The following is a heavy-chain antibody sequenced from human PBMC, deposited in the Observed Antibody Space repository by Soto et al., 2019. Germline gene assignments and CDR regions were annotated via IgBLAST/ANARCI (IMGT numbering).Heavy chain of an antibody. Sequence: VHLVESGGDLVKPGGSLRLSCAVSGFTFTNAWMNWVRQAPGKGLEWVGRIKSKNDGGTTEYAAPVKGRLIITRDDSKNTVDLQMNSLQTEDTGVYYCTTGLTYYSDSSGYYFDAWGQGTLVTVSS. D-gene: IGHD3-22*01. V-gene: IGHV3-15*07. CDR3: TTGLTYYSDSSGYYFDA. CDR1: GFTFTNAW. J-gene: IGHJ4*02. CDR2: IKSKNDGGTT.